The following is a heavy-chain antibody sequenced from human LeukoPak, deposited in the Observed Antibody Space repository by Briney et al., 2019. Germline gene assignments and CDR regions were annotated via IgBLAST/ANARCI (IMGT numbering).Heavy chain of an antibody. CDR2: IYPGDSDT. CDR1: GYSFTSYW. D-gene: IGHD3-22*01. J-gene: IGHJ3*02. V-gene: IGHV5-51*01. Sequence: GESLKISCKGSGYSFTSYWIGWVRQMPGKGLEWMGIIYPGDSDTRYSPSFQGQVTISADKSISTAYLQWSSLKASDTAMYYCAVPGNDYDSSGYYFVSGAFDIWGQGAMVTVSS. CDR3: AVPGNDYDSSGYYFVSGAFDI.